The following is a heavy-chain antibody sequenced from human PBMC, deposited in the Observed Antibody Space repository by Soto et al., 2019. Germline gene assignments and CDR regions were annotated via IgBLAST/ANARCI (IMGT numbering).Heavy chain of an antibody. V-gene: IGHV4-34*01. CDR3: ARSSSSWPRPGMDV. J-gene: IGHJ6*02. CDR2: INHSGST. D-gene: IGHD6-13*01. CDR1: GGSFSGYC. Sequence: SETLSLTCAVYGGSFSGYCWSWIRQPPGKGLEWIGEINHSGSTNYNPSLKSRVTISVDTSKNQFSLKLSSVTAADTAVYYCARSSSSWPRPGMDVWGQGTTVTVSS.